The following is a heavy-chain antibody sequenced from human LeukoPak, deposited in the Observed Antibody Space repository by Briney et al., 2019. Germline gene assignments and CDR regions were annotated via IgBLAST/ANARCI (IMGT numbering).Heavy chain of an antibody. Sequence: PSETLSLTCIVSGGFISSYYWSWIRQPAGKRLEWIGRIYTSGSTNYNPSLKSRVTMSVDMSKNQFSLKLSSVTAADTAVYYCAVTMIRGVSGLDVWGQGTTVTVSS. V-gene: IGHV4-4*07. CDR1: GGFISSYY. D-gene: IGHD3-10*01. CDR3: AVTMIRGVSGLDV. CDR2: IYTSGST. J-gene: IGHJ6*02.